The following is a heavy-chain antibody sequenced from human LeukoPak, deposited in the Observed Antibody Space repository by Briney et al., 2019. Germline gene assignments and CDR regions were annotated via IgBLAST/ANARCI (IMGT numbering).Heavy chain of an antibody. CDR1: GGSICSSSYY. V-gene: IGHV4-39*01. CDR3: ARGSSEY. D-gene: IGHD3-10*01. Sequence: SETLSLTCTVSGGSICSSSYYWGCIRHPPGKGLEWIGSIYFSGSTYINPSLHSRVTISVDTSKNQFSLQLSPVTAADTAVYYCARGSSEYWGQGTLVTVSS. J-gene: IGHJ4*02. CDR2: IYFSGST.